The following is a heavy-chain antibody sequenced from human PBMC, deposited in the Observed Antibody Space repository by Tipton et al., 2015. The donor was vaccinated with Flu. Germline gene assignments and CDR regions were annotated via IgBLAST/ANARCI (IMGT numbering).Heavy chain of an antibody. CDR1: GGSLSSYY. CDR2: IYTSGDT. Sequence: TLSLTCTVSGGSLSSYYWSWIRQPAGKGLEWIGRIYTSGDTKYNPSLRGRLTMSVDASKKEFSLKLSSVTAADTAVYYCARGSGSGTFMTFDIWGQGTLVTVSS. D-gene: IGHD3-10*01. V-gene: IGHV4-4*07. J-gene: IGHJ4*02. CDR3: ARGSGSGTFMTFDI.